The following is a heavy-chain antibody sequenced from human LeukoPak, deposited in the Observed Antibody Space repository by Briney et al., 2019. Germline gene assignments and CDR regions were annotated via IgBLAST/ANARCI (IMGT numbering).Heavy chain of an antibody. V-gene: IGHV4-34*01. CDR1: GGSFSGYY. Sequence: SETLSLTCAVYGGSFSGYYWSWIRQPPGKGLEWIGEINHSGSTNYNPSLKSRVTISVDTSKNQFSLKLSSVTAADTAVYYCARLGAGYSYGYGSYYYYYMDVWGKGTTVTVSS. CDR3: ARLGAGYSYGYGSYYYYYMDV. CDR2: INHSGST. D-gene: IGHD5-18*01. J-gene: IGHJ6*03.